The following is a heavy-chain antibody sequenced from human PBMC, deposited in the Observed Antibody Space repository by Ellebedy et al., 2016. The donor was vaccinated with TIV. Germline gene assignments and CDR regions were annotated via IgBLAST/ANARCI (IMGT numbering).Heavy chain of an antibody. CDR1: GFTFSSYS. V-gene: IGHV3-48*02. J-gene: IGHJ5*02. CDR2: ISSSSSTI. CDR3: ARDSSYYYESSGYYSA. D-gene: IGHD3-22*01. Sequence: GESLKISXAASGFTFSSYSMNWVRQAPGKGLEWVSYISSSSSTIYYADSVKGRFTISRDSAKNSLYLQMNSLRDEDTAVYYCARDSSYYYESSGYYSAWGQGTLVSVSS.